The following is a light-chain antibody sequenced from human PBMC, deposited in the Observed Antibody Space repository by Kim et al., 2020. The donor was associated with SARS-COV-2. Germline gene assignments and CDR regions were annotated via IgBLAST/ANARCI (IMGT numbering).Light chain of an antibody. V-gene: IGLV1-44*01. J-gene: IGLJ3*02. CDR3: ATWDDSLNGWV. CDR2: TAS. Sequence: RFTLSFSGGSSNIGKYPSSRYLQLQGTAPKLLISTASPRPSGVPDRISGSKSGTSASLAISGLQSEDEADYYCATWDDSLNGWVFGGGTQLTVL. CDR1: SSNIGKYP.